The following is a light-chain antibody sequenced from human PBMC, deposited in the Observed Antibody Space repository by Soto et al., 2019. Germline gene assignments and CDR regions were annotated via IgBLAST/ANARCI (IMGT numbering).Light chain of an antibody. CDR1: QTVINSH. J-gene: IGKJ1*01. CDR3: QQYGSSPWT. Sequence: EIVLTLSPGTLCLSPGERATLSCRASQTVINSHLAWYHQRPGQAPRLLVFDVSTRATGIPDRFSGSGSGTDFTLTISRLEPEDFAVYYCQQYGSSPWTFGQGTKVDIK. CDR2: DVS. V-gene: IGKV3-20*01.